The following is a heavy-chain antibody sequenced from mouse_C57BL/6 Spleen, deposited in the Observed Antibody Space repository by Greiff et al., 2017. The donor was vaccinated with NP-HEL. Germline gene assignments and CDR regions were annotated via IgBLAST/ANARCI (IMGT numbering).Heavy chain of an antibody. V-gene: IGHV1-82*01. CDR3: ARENGYYVAY. Sequence: QVHVKQSGPELVKPGASVKISCKASGYAFSSSWMNWVKQRPGKGLEWIGRIYPGDGDTNYNGKFKGKATLTADKSSSTAYMQLSSLTSEDSAVYFCARENGYYVAYWGQGTLVTVSA. D-gene: IGHD2-3*01. CDR2: IYPGDGDT. J-gene: IGHJ3*01. CDR1: GYAFSSSW.